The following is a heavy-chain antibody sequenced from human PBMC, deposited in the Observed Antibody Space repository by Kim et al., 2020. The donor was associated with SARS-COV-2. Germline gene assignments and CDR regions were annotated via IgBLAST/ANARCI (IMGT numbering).Heavy chain of an antibody. J-gene: IGHJ4*02. Sequence: SETLSLTCTVSGGSISSSSYYWGWIRQPPGKGLEWIGSIYYSGSTYYNPSLKSRVTISVDTSKNQFSLKLSSVTAADTAVYYCARTIAVAGHFDYWGQGTLVTVSS. CDR3: ARTIAVAGHFDY. V-gene: IGHV4-39*01. D-gene: IGHD6-19*01. CDR1: GGSISSSSYY. CDR2: IYYSGST.